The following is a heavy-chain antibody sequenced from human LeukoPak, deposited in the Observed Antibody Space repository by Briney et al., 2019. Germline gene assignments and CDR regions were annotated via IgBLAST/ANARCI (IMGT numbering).Heavy chain of an antibody. J-gene: IGHJ4*02. CDR2: IRYDGSNK. Sequence: GGSLRLSCAASGFTFSSYGMHWVRQAPGKGREWVAFIRYDGSNKYYADSVKGRFTISRDNSKNTLYLQMNSLRAEDTAVYYCAKDYDFWSGHNPDDWGQGTLVTVYS. CDR3: AKDYDFWSGHNPDD. V-gene: IGHV3-30*02. CDR1: GFTFSSYG. D-gene: IGHD3-3*01.